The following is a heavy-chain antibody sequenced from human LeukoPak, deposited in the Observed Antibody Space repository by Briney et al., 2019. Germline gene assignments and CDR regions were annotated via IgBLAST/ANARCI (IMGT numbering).Heavy chain of an antibody. CDR1: GYSFVGYG. CDR3: ARLFHMITFGGVENY. CDR2: INPNSGGT. J-gene: IGHJ4*02. V-gene: IGHV1-2*02. Sequence: GASVKVSCKASGYSFVGYGITWVRQAPGQGLEWMGWINPNSGGTNYAQKFQGRVTMTRDTSISTAYMELSRLRSDDTAVYYCARLFHMITFGGVENYWGQGTLVTVSP. D-gene: IGHD3-16*01.